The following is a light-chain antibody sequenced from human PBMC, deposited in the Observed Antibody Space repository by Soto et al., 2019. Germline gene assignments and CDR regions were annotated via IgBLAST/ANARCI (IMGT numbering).Light chain of an antibody. CDR1: TSNIGSEF. CDR3: AAWDNSLRGVV. Sequence: QLVLTQAPTASGTPGQRVTMSCSGSTSNIGSEFVFWYQQFPGTAPKLLMQRDDQRPSGVPDRFSGSKSGTTASLVISGLRSEDEADYHCAAWDNSLRGVVFGGGTKLTVL. V-gene: IGLV1-47*01. J-gene: IGLJ2*01. CDR2: RDD.